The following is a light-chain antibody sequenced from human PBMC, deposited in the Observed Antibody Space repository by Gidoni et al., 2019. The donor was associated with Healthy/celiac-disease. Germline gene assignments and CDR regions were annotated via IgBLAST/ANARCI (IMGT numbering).Light chain of an antibody. CDR2: CAS. V-gene: IGKV3-20*01. Sequence: IVLTQSPGTLSLSPGERATLSCRASQSVSSSYLDWYQQKPGQAPRLLIYCASSRATGVPDRFSGSGSGTDFTLTISRLEPEDFAVYYCQQYRSSQWTFGQGTKVEIK. CDR3: QQYRSSQWT. J-gene: IGKJ1*01. CDR1: QSVSSSY.